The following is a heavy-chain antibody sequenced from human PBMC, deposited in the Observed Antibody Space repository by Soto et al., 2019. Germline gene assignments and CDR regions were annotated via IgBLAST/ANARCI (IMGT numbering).Heavy chain of an antibody. CDR3: ARDEPIAADGTVNWFDP. CDR2: ISGSGGST. D-gene: IGHD6-13*01. Sequence: GGSLRLSCAASGFTFSSYAMSWVRQAPGKGLEWVSAISGSGGSTYYADSVKGRFTISRDNSKNTLYLQMNSLRAEDTAVYYCARDEPIAADGTVNWFDPWGQGTLVTVSS. CDR1: GFTFSSYA. V-gene: IGHV3-23*01. J-gene: IGHJ5*02.